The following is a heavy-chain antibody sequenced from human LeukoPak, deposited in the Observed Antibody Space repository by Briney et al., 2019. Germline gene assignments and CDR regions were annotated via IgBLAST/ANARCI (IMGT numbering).Heavy chain of an antibody. Sequence: VASVKVSCKASGYTFTSYGISWVRQAPGQGLEWRGGIIPIFGTANYAQKFQGRVTITTDESTSTAYMELSSLRSEDTAVYYCARDFRYSSSWYYFDYWGQGTLVTVSS. V-gene: IGHV1-69*05. J-gene: IGHJ4*02. D-gene: IGHD6-13*01. CDR1: GYTFTSYG. CDR3: ARDFRYSSSWYYFDY. CDR2: IIPIFGTA.